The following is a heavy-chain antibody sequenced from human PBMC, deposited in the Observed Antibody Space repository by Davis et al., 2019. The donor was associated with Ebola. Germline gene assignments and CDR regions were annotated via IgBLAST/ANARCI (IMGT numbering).Heavy chain of an antibody. Sequence: GGSLRLSCAASGFTFSSYSMNWVRQAPGKGLEWFSYISSSSSTIYYADSVKDRFTISRDNAKNSLYLQMNSLRAEDTAVYYCARGITTFINYYYGMDVWGQGTTVTVSS. V-gene: IGHV3-48*01. CDR2: ISSSSSTI. D-gene: IGHD1-20*01. CDR1: GFTFSSYS. J-gene: IGHJ6*02. CDR3: ARGITTFINYYYGMDV.